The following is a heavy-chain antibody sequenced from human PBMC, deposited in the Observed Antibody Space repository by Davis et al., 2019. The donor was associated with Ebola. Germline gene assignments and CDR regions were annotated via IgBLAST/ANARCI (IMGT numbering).Heavy chain of an antibody. CDR1: RGTFRSYA. V-gene: IGHV1-69*04. D-gene: IGHD2-8*01. CDR3: ARRVYSRSGFDS. CDR2: IIPILGIA. J-gene: IGHJ4*02. Sequence: AASVTVSCKASRGTFRSYALSWVRQAPGQGLEWMGRIIPILGIANYAQKFQGSVTITADKSTSTAYMELSTLTSEDTAVYYCARRVYSRSGFDSWGQGTLVTVSS.